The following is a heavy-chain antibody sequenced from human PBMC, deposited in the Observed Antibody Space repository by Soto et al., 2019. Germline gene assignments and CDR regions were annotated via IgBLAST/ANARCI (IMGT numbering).Heavy chain of an antibody. Sequence: GGSLRLSCAASGFTFSSYWMSWVRQAPGKGLEWVANIKQDGSEKYYVDSVKGRFTISRDNAKNSLYLQMNSLRAEDTAVYYCARPLGELSLMDAFDIWGQGTMVTVSS. CDR2: IKQDGSEK. CDR3: ARPLGELSLMDAFDI. V-gene: IGHV3-7*01. CDR1: GFTFSSYW. J-gene: IGHJ3*02. D-gene: IGHD3-16*02.